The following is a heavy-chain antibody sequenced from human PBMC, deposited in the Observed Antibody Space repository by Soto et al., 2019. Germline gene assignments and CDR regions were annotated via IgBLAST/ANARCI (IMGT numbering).Heavy chain of an antibody. CDR1: GYTFTGYY. CDR2: INPNSGGT. D-gene: IGHD6-13*01. J-gene: IGHJ6*02. Sequence: ASVKVSCKASGYTFTGYYMHWVRQAPGQGLEWMGWINPNSGGTNYAQKFQGWVTMTRDTSISTAHMELSRLRSDDTAVYYCARDKSQYSSSWYGYYYYYGMDVWGQGTTVTVSS. CDR3: ARDKSQYSSSWYGYYYYYGMDV. V-gene: IGHV1-2*04.